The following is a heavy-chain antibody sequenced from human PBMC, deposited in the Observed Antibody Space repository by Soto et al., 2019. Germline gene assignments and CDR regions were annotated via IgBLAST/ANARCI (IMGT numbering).Heavy chain of an antibody. Sequence: SETLSLTCAVYGGSFSGYYWSWIRQPPGKGLEWIGEINHSGSTNYNPSLKSRATISVDTSKNQFSLKLSSVTAADTAVYYCARGFLGGAAAATDVYYYYMDVWDKGTTVT. D-gene: IGHD6-13*01. J-gene: IGHJ6*03. CDR2: INHSGST. CDR3: ARGFLGGAAAATDVYYYYMDV. CDR1: GGSFSGYY. V-gene: IGHV4-34*01.